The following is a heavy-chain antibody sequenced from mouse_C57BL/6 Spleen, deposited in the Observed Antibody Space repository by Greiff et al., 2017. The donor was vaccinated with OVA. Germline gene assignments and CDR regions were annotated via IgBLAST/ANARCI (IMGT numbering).Heavy chain of an antibody. D-gene: IGHD1-1*01. CDR1: GYTFTDYY. V-gene: IGHV1-76*01. Sequence: VQLQQSGAELVRPGASVKLSCKASGYTFTDYYINWVKQRPGQGLEWIARIYPGSGNTYYNEKFKGKATLTAEKSSSTAYMQLSSLTSEDSAFYFCARGIITTVVGFDYWGQGTTLTVSS. J-gene: IGHJ2*01. CDR3: ARGIITTVVGFDY. CDR2: IYPGSGNT.